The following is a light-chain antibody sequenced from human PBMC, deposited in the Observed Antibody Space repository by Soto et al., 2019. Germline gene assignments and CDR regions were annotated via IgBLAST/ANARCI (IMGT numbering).Light chain of an antibody. CDR1: SGDVGGYNS. Sequence: QSVLTQPASVSGSPGQSITIPCTGTSGDVGGYNSVSWYQQHPGKAPKLMIYEVSNRPSGVSNRFSGSKSGNAASLTISGLQAEDEADYYCTSYTTSSTSVVFGGGTKVTVL. J-gene: IGLJ2*01. V-gene: IGLV2-14*01. CDR2: EVS. CDR3: TSYTTSSTSVV.